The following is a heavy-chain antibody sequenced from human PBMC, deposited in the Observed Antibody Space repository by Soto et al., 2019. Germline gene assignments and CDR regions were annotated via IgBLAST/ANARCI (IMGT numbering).Heavy chain of an antibody. Sequence: ASVKVSCKASGYMFVTYGINWVRQAPGQGLEWMGWISAYNGNTKYAQNLQGRVTMTTDASTSTAYMEMRSLRSDDTAVYYCAKDLDGSGSYYTDYWGPGTLVTVSS. CDR2: ISAYNGNT. J-gene: IGHJ4*02. CDR3: AKDLDGSGSYYTDY. V-gene: IGHV1-18*01. CDR1: GYMFVTYG. D-gene: IGHD3-10*01.